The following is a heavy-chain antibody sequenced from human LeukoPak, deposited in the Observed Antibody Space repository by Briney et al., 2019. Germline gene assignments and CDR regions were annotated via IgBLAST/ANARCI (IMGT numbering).Heavy chain of an antibody. CDR3: AREPIVGATGNYFDY. V-gene: IGHV3-30-3*01. D-gene: IGHD1-26*01. J-gene: IGHJ4*02. Sequence: GGSLRLSCAASGFTFSSYAMHWVRQAPGKGPEWVAVISYDGSNKYYADSVKGRFTISRDNSKNTLYLQMNSLRAEDTAVYYCAREPIVGATGNYFDYWGQGTLVTVSS. CDR1: GFTFSSYA. CDR2: ISYDGSNK.